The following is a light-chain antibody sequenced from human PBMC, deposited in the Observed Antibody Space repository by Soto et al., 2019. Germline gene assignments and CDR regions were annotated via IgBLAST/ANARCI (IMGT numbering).Light chain of an antibody. CDR3: HQYATPSYT. CDR1: QSVLSNS. J-gene: IGKJ2*01. CDR2: GAS. Sequence: IVLTQSPGTLSLSPGERASLSCRASQSVLSNSSAWYQQKPGQPPRLLISGASSRATGIPDRFSGGGSETDFTLTISRLEPEDFAVYYCHQYATPSYTFGQGTKLEI. V-gene: IGKV3-20*01.